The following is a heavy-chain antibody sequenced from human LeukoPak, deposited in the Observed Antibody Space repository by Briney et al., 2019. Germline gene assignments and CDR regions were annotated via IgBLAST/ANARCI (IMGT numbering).Heavy chain of an antibody. V-gene: IGHV3-48*03. CDR2: ISSSGSTI. Sequence: GGSLRLSCAASGFTFSSYEMNWVRQAPGKGLEWVSYISSSGSTIYYADSVKGRFTIYRDNAKNSLYLQMNSLRAEDTAVYYCARVGYYGSGSYYIHVGTTFDYWGQGTLVTVSS. D-gene: IGHD3-10*01. CDR3: ARVGYYGSGSYYIHVGTTFDY. CDR1: GFTFSSYE. J-gene: IGHJ4*02.